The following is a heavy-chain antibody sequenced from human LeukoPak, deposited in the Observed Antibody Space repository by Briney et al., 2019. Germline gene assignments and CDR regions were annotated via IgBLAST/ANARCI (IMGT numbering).Heavy chain of an antibody. V-gene: IGHV1-2*02. D-gene: IGHD3-3*01. CDR1: GYTFTGYY. CDR3: ARDPFPYYDFWSGYFAAGESGIDY. Sequence: ASVKVSCKASGYTFTGYYMHLVRQAPGQGLEWMGWINPNSGGTNYAQKFQGRVTMTRDTSISTAYMELSRLRSDDTAVYYCARDPFPYYDFWSGYFAAGESGIDYWGQGTLVTVSS. J-gene: IGHJ4*02. CDR2: INPNSGGT.